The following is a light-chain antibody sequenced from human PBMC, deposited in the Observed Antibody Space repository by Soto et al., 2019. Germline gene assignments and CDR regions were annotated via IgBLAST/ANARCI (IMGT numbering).Light chain of an antibody. V-gene: IGKV1-5*01. J-gene: IGKJ1*01. Sequence: IQMTHSPSTLCASVGNRVIIRXXASQTITRWMAWYQQKPGKAPKLLIYDASTLESGVPSRFSGSRSGTEFTLTISSLQPDDFATYYCQQYNSYSWTFGQGSKVDI. CDR2: DAS. CDR3: QQYNSYSWT. CDR1: QTITRW.